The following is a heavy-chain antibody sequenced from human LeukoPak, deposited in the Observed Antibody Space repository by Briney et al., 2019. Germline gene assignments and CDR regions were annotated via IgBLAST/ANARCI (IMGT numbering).Heavy chain of an antibody. V-gene: IGHV3-23*01. CDR3: AKGGPFGVLTPYYFDY. CDR1: RLSFSNYA. CDR2: ISGSGGST. J-gene: IGHJ4*02. D-gene: IGHD3-3*01. Sequence: GGSLRLSCAASRLSFSNYAMSWVRQAPGKGLEWVSTISGSGGSTYYADSVKGRFTISRDNSKNTLYLQMNSLRAEDTAVYYCAKGGPFGVLTPYYFDYWGQGTLVTVSS.